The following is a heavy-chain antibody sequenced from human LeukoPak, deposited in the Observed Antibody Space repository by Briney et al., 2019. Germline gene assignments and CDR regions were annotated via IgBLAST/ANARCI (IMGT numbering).Heavy chain of an antibody. CDR1: GFTFSSYN. V-gene: IGHV3-21*01. D-gene: IGHD6-19*01. CDR2: ITISSTYI. J-gene: IGHJ4*02. Sequence: GGSLRLSCAASGFTFSSYNMNWVRQAPGKGLEWVSSITISSTYIYYADSVKGRFTISRDNAKNSLYLQMNSLRAEDTAVYYCARGLTTRGIAVAGSDYWGQGTLVTVSS. CDR3: ARGLTTRGIAVAGSDY.